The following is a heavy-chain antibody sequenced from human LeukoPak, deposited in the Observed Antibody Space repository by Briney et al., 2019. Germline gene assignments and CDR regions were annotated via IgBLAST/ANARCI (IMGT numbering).Heavy chain of an antibody. CDR1: GFTFSKYW. CDR3: ARDFEISSG. D-gene: IGHD6-19*01. J-gene: IGHJ4*02. Sequence: GGSLRLSCAASGFTFSKYWMHWVRQVPGKGLVWVSRIKYDGSSTNYADAVKGRFTISRDNAKNTLSLQMNSLRPEDTAVYYCARDFEISSGWGQGTLVTVSS. V-gene: IGHV3-74*01. CDR2: IKYDGSST.